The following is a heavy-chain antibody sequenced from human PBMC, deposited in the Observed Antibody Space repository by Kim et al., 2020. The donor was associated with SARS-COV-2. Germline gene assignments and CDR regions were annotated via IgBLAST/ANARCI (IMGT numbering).Heavy chain of an antibody. CDR2: IYYSGST. J-gene: IGHJ6*03. CDR1: RGSIYNYY. CDR3: ARENYYMDV. V-gene: IGHV4-59*01. Sequence: SETLSLTCTVSRGSIYNYYWSWIRQPPGKGLEWIGYIYYSGSTIYNPSLKSRVTISVDTSKNEFSLKLTSVTAADTAVYYCARENYYMDVWGKGTTVTVSS.